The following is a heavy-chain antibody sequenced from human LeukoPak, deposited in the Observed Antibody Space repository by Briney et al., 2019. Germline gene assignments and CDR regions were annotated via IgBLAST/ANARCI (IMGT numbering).Heavy chain of an antibody. D-gene: IGHD3-16*02. J-gene: IGHJ4*02. Sequence: GGSLRLSCAASGFTVSSNYMSWVRQAPGKGLEWVSVIYSGGSTYYADSVKGRFTISRDNSENTLYLQMNSLRAEDTAVYYCATEWGNYDYVWGSYRPYYFDYWGQGTLVTVSS. CDR1: GFTVSSNY. CDR3: ATEWGNYDYVWGSYRPYYFDY. CDR2: IYSGGST. V-gene: IGHV3-53*01.